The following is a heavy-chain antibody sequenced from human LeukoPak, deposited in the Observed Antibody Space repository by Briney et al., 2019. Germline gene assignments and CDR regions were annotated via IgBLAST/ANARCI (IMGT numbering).Heavy chain of an antibody. V-gene: IGHV4-39*01. J-gene: IGHJ5*02. CDR3: ARQSTSSSIRWFDP. D-gene: IGHD2-15*01. Sequence: SETLSLTCTVSGGSVSDGSYYWGWIRQPPGKGLEWIGSIYHSGSTYYNPSLKSRVTISVDTSKNQFSLKLSSVTAADTAVYYCARQSTSSSIRWFDPWGQGTLVTVSS. CDR1: GGSVSDGSYY. CDR2: IYHSGST.